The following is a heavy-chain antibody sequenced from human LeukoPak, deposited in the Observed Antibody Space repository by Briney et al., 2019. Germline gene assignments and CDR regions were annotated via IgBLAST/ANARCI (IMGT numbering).Heavy chain of an antibody. CDR2: LYPGDSET. CDR3: ARRHYDFWSGYFKNWFDP. V-gene: IGHV5-51*01. CDR1: GYSFTSNW. Sequence: GESLKISCKSSGYSFTSNWIGWVRQMPGKGLEWMGILYPGDSETKYSPSFQGQVTISVDKSISTAYLQWSSLKASDTAMYYCARRHYDFWSGYFKNWFDPWGQGTLVTVSS. J-gene: IGHJ5*02. D-gene: IGHD3-3*01.